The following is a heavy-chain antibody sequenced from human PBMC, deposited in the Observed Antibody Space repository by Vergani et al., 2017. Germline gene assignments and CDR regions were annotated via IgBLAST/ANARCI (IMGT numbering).Heavy chain of an antibody. J-gene: IGHJ4*02. CDR3: EKEGGGYCSGGNCYPEY. CDR1: GFTFNSYG. CDR2: IRSDESRR. Sequence: QVQLVESGGGVVQPGGSLRLSCAASGFTFNSYGMHWVRQAPGKGLEWVASIRSDESRRYYGDSMEGTFTISRDNSKNTLYLQMKSLRPEDTAVYYCEKEGGGYCSGGNCYPEYWGQGTLVIVSS. D-gene: IGHD2-15*01. V-gene: IGHV3-30*02.